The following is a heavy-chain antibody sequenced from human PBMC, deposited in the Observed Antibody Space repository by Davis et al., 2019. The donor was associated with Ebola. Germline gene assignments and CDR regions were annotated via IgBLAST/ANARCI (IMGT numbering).Heavy chain of an antibody. D-gene: IGHD6-13*01. CDR3: ARVEPGYSSSWFDY. J-gene: IGHJ4*02. V-gene: IGHV1-18*01. Sequence: ASVKVSCKASGGTFSSYAISWVRQAPGQGLEWMGWISAYNGNTNYAQNLQGRVTMTTDTSTSTAYMELRSLRSDDTAVYYCARVEPGYSSSWFDYWGQGTLVTVSS. CDR1: GGTFSSYA. CDR2: ISAYNGNT.